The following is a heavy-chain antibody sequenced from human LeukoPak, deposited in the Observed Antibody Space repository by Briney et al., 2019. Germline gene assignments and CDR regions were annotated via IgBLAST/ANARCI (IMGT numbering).Heavy chain of an antibody. Sequence: GGSLRLSCAASGFTFSSYAMGWVRQAPGRGLEWVSAISATGGSTYYADSVKGRFTISRDNSKNTLFLQMNSLRAEDTAVYYCAKDTQWIQLWFDYWGQGTLVTVSS. J-gene: IGHJ4*02. CDR1: GFTFSSYA. D-gene: IGHD5-18*01. V-gene: IGHV3-23*01. CDR2: ISATGGST. CDR3: AKDTQWIQLWFDY.